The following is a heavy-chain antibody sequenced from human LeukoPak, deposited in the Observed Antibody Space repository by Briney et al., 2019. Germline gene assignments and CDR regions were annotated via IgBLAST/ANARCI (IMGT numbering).Heavy chain of an antibody. V-gene: IGHV1-18*04. CDR3: ARDLPPNYGSGYFYYYMDV. D-gene: IGHD3-10*01. CDR2: IGVYTGNT. J-gene: IGHJ6*03. Sequence: GASVKVSCKTSGYTFTDYGITWVRQAPGQGLEWMGWIGVYTGNTNYAQSLQGRVTMTADTSTRTAYMELRSLRSDDTAIYYCARDLPPNYGSGYFYYYMDVWGTGTTVTISS. CDR1: GYTFTDYG.